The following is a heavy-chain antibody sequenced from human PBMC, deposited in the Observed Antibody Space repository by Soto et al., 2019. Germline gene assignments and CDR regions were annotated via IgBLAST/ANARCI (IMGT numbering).Heavy chain of an antibody. CDR1: GFTFSRYW. CDR2: VNSDGSST. J-gene: IGHJ4*02. CDR3: ARGEMATFYFDY. D-gene: IGHD5-12*01. V-gene: IGHV3-74*01. Sequence: EVQLVESRGGLVQPGGSLRLSCAASGFTFSRYWMHWVRQAPGKGLVWVSRVNSDGSSTNYADSVKGRFTISRDNAKNTLYLQMNSLRAEDTAVYYCARGEMATFYFDYWGQGTLVTVSS.